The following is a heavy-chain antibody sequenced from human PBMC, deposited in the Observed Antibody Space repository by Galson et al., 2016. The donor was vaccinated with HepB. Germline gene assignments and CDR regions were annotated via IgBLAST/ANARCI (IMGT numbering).Heavy chain of an antibody. D-gene: IGHD3-22*01. J-gene: IGHJ4*02. CDR3: ARDKRLWLL. Sequence: SLRLSCAASGFTFSSSSMNWVRQAPGKGLEWISYISSSSSTIYYADSVTGRFTISRDNAKNSLYLQMNRLRDEDTAVYFCARDKRLWLLWGQGTLVTVSS. CDR1: GFTFSSSS. CDR2: ISSSSSTI. V-gene: IGHV3-48*02.